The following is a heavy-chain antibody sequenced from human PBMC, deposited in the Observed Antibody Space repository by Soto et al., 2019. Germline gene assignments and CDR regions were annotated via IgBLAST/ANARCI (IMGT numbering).Heavy chain of an antibody. CDR3: ARDQGVAIFGVVIYYYYYGMDV. D-gene: IGHD3-3*01. V-gene: IGHV1-46*01. CDR2: INPSGGST. J-gene: IGHJ6*02. Sequence: ASVKVSCKASGYTFTSYYMHWVRQAPGQGLEWMGIINPSGGSTSYAQKFQGRVTMTRDTSTSTVYMELSSLRSEDTAEYYCARDQGVAIFGVVIYYYYYGMDVWGQGTTVTVS. CDR1: GYTFTSYY.